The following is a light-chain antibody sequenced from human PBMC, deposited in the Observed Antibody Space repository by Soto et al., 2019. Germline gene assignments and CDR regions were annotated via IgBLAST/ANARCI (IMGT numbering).Light chain of an antibody. Sequence: EIVLTQYTGTLSLSPGERATLSCRASQSVSSNHLAWYQQKHGQAPRLLIYGSSSRATGIPDRFSGSGSGKDFTLTISRLEPEDFAVYFCHLYGGSPPHTFGQGTKVEIK. CDR1: QSVSSNH. J-gene: IGKJ2*01. CDR3: HLYGGSPPHT. CDR2: GSS. V-gene: IGKV3-20*01.